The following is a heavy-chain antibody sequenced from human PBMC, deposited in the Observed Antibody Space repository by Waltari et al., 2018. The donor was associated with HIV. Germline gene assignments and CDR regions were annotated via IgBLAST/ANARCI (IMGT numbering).Heavy chain of an antibody. CDR2: ISWKSGSI. J-gene: IGHJ4*02. CDR1: GFTFDDYA. CDR3: AKDLAPYGSHGWSLDY. Sequence: EVQLVESGGGLVQPGRSLRLSCAASGFTFDDYAMHWGRQAPGKGLEWVSGISWKSGSIGYADSVKGRFTISRDNAKNSLYLQMNSLSAEDTALYYCAKDLAPYGSHGWSLDYWGQGTLVTVSS. D-gene: IGHD6-19*01. V-gene: IGHV3-9*01.